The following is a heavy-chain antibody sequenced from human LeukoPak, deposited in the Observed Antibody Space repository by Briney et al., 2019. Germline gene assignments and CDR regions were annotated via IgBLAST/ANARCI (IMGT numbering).Heavy chain of an antibody. Sequence: SETLSLTCTVSGGSISSRSYYWGWIRQPPGKGLEWIGTIYYSGSTYYNPSLKSRVTISVDTSKNQFSLKLSSVTAADTAVYYCARASHWNQLHYFDYWGQGTLVTVSS. V-gene: IGHV4-39*07. J-gene: IGHJ4*02. D-gene: IGHD1-1*01. CDR1: GGSISSRSYY. CDR2: IYYSGST. CDR3: ARASHWNQLHYFDY.